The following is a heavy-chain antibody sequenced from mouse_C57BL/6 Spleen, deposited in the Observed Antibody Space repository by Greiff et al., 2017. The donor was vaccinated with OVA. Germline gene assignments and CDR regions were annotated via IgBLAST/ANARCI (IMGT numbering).Heavy chain of an antibody. J-gene: IGHJ4*01. V-gene: IGHV5-6*01. CDR1: GFTFSSYG. CDR3: ARQSNYVYYAMDY. D-gene: IGHD2-5*01. Sequence: EVMLVESGGDLVKPGGSLKLSCAASGFTFSSYGMSWVRQTPDKRLEWVATISSGGSYTYYPDSVKGRFTISRDNAKNTLYLQMSSLKSEDTAMYYCARQSNYVYYAMDYWGQGTSVTVSS. CDR2: ISSGGSYT.